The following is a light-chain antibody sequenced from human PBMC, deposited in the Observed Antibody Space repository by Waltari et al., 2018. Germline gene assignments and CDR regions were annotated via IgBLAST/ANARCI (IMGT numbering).Light chain of an antibody. J-gene: IGLJ1*01. CDR1: SSDVGSYNY. CDR3: CSFAGTYYV. V-gene: IGLV2-11*01. CDR2: DVT. Sequence: QSALTQPRSVSGSPGQSVTISCTGTSSDVGSYNYVSWYQQYPGKAPKLMIYDVTKRPSGVPDRFSGSKSGHTASLTISGLQAEDEADYHCCSFAGTYYVFGTGTEVTGL.